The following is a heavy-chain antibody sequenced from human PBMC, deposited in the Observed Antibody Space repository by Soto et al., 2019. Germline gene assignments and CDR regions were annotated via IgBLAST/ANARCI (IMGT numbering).Heavy chain of an antibody. CDR3: VRVGWGYSYGNGMDG. CDR2: IKHDGSEI. Sequence: PGGSLRLSCLASGFGFSGYSMHWVRQAPGKGLDWVAVIKHDGSEIYYADSVKGRFTTSKDDSKNTLHLQMNALRVDDTALYYCVRVGWGYSYGNGMDGWGQGTTVTVSS. CDR1: GFGFSGYS. D-gene: IGHD5-18*01. V-gene: IGHV3-30-3*01. J-gene: IGHJ6*02.